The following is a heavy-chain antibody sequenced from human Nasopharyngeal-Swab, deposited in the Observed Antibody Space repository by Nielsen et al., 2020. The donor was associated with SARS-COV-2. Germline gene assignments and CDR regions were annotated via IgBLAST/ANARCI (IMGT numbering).Heavy chain of an antibody. D-gene: IGHD3-9*01. V-gene: IGHV3-11*04. J-gene: IGHJ6*02. CDR2: ISSSGSTI. Sequence: GESLKISCAASGFTFSDYYMSWIRQAPGKGLEWVSYISSSGSTIYYADPVKGRFTISRDNAKKSLYLQMNSLRVEDTAVYYCARVYFDWLLSGYYYGMDVWGQGTTVTVSS. CDR3: ARVYFDWLLSGYYYGMDV. CDR1: GFTFSDYY.